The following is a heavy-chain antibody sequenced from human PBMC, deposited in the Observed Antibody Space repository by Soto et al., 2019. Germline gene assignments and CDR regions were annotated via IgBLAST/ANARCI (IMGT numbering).Heavy chain of an antibody. CDR3: AREGGGGYSSGYVVYYDSSGYCDY. V-gene: IGHV1-69*13. CDR2: IIPIFGTA. D-gene: IGHD3-22*01. CDR1: GGTFSSYA. Sequence: ASVKVSCKTSGGTFSSYAISWVRQAPGQGLEWMGGIIPIFGTANYAQKFQGRVTITADGSTSTAYMELSSLRSEDTAVYYCAREGGGGYSSGYVVYYDSSGYCDYWGQGTLVTVYS. J-gene: IGHJ4*02.